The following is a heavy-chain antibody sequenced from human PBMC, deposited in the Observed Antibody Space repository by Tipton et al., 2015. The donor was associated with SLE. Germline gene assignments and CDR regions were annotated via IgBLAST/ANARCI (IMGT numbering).Heavy chain of an antibody. CDR3: AKDAFTGSYESFDI. D-gene: IGHD1-26*01. CDR1: GFTFSSYG. Sequence: SLRLSCAASGFTFSSYGMHWVRQAPGKGLEWVAFIRYDGSVQYYTDSVKGRFSISKDNSKNILSLQMNSLGAEDTAVYYCAKDAFTGSYESFDIWGQGTMVTVSS. V-gene: IGHV3-30*02. CDR2: IRYDGSVQ. J-gene: IGHJ3*02.